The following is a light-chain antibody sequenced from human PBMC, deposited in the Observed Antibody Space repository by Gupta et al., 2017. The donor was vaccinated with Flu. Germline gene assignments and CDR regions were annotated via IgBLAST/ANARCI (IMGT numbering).Light chain of an antibody. CDR2: AAS. V-gene: IGKV1-16*02. CDR1: QDISNS. CDR3: QQYNNYPLT. J-gene: IGKJ4*01. Sequence: DIQMAQSPSSLSASVGDRVTITCRARQDISNSLAWFQQKPGKAPKSLIYAASRLHSGVPSKFSGSGSGTDFTLTISSLQSEDFATYFCQQYNNYPLTFGGGTKVEIK.